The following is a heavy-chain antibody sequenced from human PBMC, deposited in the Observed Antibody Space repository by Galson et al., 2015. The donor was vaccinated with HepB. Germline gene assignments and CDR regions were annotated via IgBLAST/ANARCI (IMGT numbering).Heavy chain of an antibody. CDR2: ISAYNGNT. Sequence: SVKVSCKASGYTFTSYGISWVRQAPGQGLEWMGWISAYNGNTNYAQKLQGRVTMTTDTSTSTAYMELRSLRSDDTAVYYCAREGSTYYYDSRGIDYWGQGTLVTVSS. D-gene: IGHD3-22*01. CDR3: AREGSTYYYDSRGIDY. CDR1: GYTFTSYG. V-gene: IGHV1-18*01. J-gene: IGHJ4*02.